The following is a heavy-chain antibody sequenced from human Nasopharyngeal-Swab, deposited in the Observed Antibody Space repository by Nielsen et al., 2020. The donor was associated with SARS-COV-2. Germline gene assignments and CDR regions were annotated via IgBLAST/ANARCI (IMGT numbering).Heavy chain of an antibody. Sequence: GESLKISCAASGFTFSTYWMNWVRQTPGKGLEWVANIKQDGSDKRYVDSVKGRFTISRDNAKNSLYLQMNSLRAEDTAVYYCAGGTGWVFNCWGRGTPVTVSS. CDR3: AGGTGWVFNC. D-gene: IGHD2-8*02. CDR2: IKQDGSDK. CDR1: GFTFSTYW. V-gene: IGHV3-7*01. J-gene: IGHJ4*02.